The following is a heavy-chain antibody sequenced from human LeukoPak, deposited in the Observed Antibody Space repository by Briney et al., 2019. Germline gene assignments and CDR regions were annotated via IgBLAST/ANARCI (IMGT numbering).Heavy chain of an antibody. D-gene: IGHD1-14*01. CDR3: ARGQNWHHDF. J-gene: IGHJ4*02. Sequence: PGGSLRLSCAASGFSFSGWWMSWLRQAPGKGLEWAANIKEDGKKIYPVDSLKGRFTISRDNAKNSLFLQINSLRVEDTAIYYCARGQNWHHDFWGQGTLVTVSS. V-gene: IGHV3-7*01. CDR1: GFSFSGWW. CDR2: IKEDGKKI.